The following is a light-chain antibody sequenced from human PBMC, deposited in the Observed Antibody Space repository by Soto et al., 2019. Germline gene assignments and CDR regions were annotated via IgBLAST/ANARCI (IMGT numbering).Light chain of an antibody. Sequence: VMTQPPVSLSVSQGAIAILSCRAIQSLTTNLAWYQQKPGQAPRLLIHDASTRATGIPARFSGSGSGTEFTLTISSLQSEDFAVYYCQQDDDWPLTFGQGTRLEVK. CDR2: DAS. J-gene: IGKJ5*01. CDR3: QQDDDWPLT. CDR1: QSLTTN. V-gene: IGKV3-15*01.